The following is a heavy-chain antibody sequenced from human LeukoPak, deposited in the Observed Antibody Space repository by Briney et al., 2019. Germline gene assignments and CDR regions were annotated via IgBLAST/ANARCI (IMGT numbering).Heavy chain of an antibody. CDR3: TRDLTTSGPIGI. V-gene: IGHV1-2*06. CDR2: TDPNSGGT. D-gene: IGHD3-9*01. Sequence: ASVKVSCKASGYTFTDYAMHWERQAPGQGLEWMGRTDPNSGGTHYPQKFQGRVTVTRDTSITTAYLELSRLTSDDTAIYFCTRDLTTSGPIGIWGQGTLVTVSA. J-gene: IGHJ4*02. CDR1: GYTFTDYA.